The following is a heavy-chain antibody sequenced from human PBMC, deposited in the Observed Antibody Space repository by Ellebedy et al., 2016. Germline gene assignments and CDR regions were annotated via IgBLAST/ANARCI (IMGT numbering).Heavy chain of an antibody. Sequence: GGSLRLSCAASGFTFSSYAMHWVRQAPGKGLEYVSAISSNGGSTYYANSVKGRFTISRDNSKNTLYLQMGSLRAEDMAVYYCARSEGCTNGLCYTGYFDYWGQGTLVTVSS. CDR1: GFTFSSYA. CDR3: ARSEGCTNGLCYTGYFDY. V-gene: IGHV3-64*01. D-gene: IGHD2-8*01. CDR2: ISSNGGST. J-gene: IGHJ4*02.